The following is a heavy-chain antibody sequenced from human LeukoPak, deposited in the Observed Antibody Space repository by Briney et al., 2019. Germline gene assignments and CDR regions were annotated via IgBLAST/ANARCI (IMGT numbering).Heavy chain of an antibody. CDR2: IKENGNEQ. J-gene: IGHJ3*02. D-gene: IGHD4-11*01. CDR3: ARGPGDYDASDI. CDR1: GFLFTRYW. V-gene: IGHV3-7*01. Sequence: PGGSLRLSCEASGFLFTRYWMSWVRQAPGKGPERVAHIKENGNEQYYADSVKGRFTICRDNVKQSLCLQMNNLRVEDTAVYYCARGPGDYDASDIWGQGTVVTVSS.